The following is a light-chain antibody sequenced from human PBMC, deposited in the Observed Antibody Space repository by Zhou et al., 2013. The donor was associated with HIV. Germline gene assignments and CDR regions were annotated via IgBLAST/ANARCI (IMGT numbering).Light chain of an antibody. CDR2: KAS. V-gene: IGKV1-5*03. CDR1: HSISSW. CDR3: QKYNSAPLA. J-gene: IGKJ3*01. Sequence: IQMTQSPSTLSASVGDRVTITCRASHSISSWLAWYQQKPGKAPKLLIYKASSLESGVPSRFSGSGSGTEFTLTISSLQPDDFATYYCQKYNSAPLAFGPGTKVDIK.